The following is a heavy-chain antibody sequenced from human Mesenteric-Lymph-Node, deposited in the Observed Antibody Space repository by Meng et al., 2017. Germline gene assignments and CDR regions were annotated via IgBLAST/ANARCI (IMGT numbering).Heavy chain of an antibody. Sequence: VVCGRDLVKRGGSLSFSCVGSGFRVSDDHMAWIRQAPGKGLEWIGRIATETHGGTTDYATPVEGRFTISRSDSKNMLYLQMNSLKIEDTAVYYCSTLYRLDPWGQGTLVTVSS. D-gene: IGHD3-16*01. CDR3: STLYRLDP. CDR2: IATETHGGTT. J-gene: IGHJ5*02. V-gene: IGHV3-15*04. CDR1: GFRVSDDH.